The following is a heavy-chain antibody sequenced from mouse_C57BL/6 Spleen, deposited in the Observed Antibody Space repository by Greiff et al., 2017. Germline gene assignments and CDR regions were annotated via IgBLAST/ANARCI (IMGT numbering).Heavy chain of an antibody. V-gene: IGHV1-55*01. CDR1: GYSFTSYW. CDR2: IYHGSGST. Sequence: QVQLQQPGPELVKPGASVTMTCKVSGYSFTSYWITWVKQTPGQGLEWLGDIYHGSGSTYYNEKFKSKATLTVDTSSSTAYMQHSSLTSEDSAVYYCARSMDYWGQGTSVTVSS. CDR3: ARSMDY. J-gene: IGHJ4*01.